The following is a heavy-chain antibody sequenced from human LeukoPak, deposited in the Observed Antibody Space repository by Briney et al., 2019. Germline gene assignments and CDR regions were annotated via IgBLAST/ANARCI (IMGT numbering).Heavy chain of an antibody. J-gene: IGHJ5*02. Sequence: SQTLSLTCTVSGGSISSGGYYWNWIRQHPGKGLEWIGYISYSGSNYNPSLKSRVTMSVDTSKNQFSLRLTSVTAADTAVYYCAAMAVNWFDPWGQGTLVIVSS. D-gene: IGHD5-18*01. CDR1: GGSISSGGYY. CDR2: ISYSGS. CDR3: AAMAVNWFDP. V-gene: IGHV4-31*03.